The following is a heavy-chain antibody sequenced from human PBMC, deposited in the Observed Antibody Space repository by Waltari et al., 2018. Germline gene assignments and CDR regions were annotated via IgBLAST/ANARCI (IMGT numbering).Heavy chain of an antibody. V-gene: IGHV3-30*01. J-gene: IGHJ3*02. D-gene: IGHD1-26*01. Sequence: QVQLVESGGGVVQPGRSLRLSCEASGFTFSSYAMHWGRQAPGKGLEWVAVISYDGSNKYYADSVKGRFTISRDNSKNTLYLQMNSLRAEDTAVYYCARGTGGAFDIWGQGTMVTVSS. CDR3: ARGTGGAFDI. CDR1: GFTFSSYA. CDR2: ISYDGSNK.